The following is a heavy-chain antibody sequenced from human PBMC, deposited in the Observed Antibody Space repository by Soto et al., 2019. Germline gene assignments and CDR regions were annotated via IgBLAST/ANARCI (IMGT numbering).Heavy chain of an antibody. Sequence: EVQLLESGGGLVQPGGSLRLSCAASGFTFSSYAMSWVRQAPGRGLEWVSAISGSGGTTYYGDSVRGRFTVSRDNSRDTLYRQMNSLRADDTALYYCARNCGGDCYTNFDDWGQGTLVTVSS. J-gene: IGHJ4*02. CDR1: GFTFSSYA. D-gene: IGHD2-21*02. CDR2: ISGSGGTT. CDR3: ARNCGGDCYTNFDD. V-gene: IGHV3-23*01.